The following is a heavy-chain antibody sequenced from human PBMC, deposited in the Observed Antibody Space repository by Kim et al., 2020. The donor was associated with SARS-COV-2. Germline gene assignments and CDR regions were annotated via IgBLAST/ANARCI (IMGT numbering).Heavy chain of an antibody. D-gene: IGHD2-8*01. J-gene: IGHJ1*01. Sequence: GGSLRLSCAASGFIFSDYSISWIRQAPGKGLEWVSYISSSGSTIYYTDSVKGRFTLSRDNAKNSLYLQMNSLRAEDTAIYYCATVSTNSYQYFLHWGQGT. V-gene: IGHV3-11*01. CDR1: GFIFSDYS. CDR2: ISSSGSTI. CDR3: ATVSTNSYQYFLH.